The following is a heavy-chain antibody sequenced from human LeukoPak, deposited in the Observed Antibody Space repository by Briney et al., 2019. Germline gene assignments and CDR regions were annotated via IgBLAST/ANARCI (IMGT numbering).Heavy chain of an antibody. CDR3: ARGADGVSSNSRGWFDP. CDR1: GFIFSSYW. J-gene: IGHJ5*02. CDR2: INTDGSST. Sequence: GGSLRLSCAASGFIFSSYWMHWVRHAPGKGLAWVSRINTDGSSTSYADSVKGRFTISRDNAKNTLYLQMNSLRAEDTAVYSCARGADGVSSNSRGWFDPWGQGTLVTVSS. V-gene: IGHV3-74*01. D-gene: IGHD2-15*01.